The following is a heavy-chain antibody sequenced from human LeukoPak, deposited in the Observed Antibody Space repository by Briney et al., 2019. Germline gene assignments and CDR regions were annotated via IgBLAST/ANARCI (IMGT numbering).Heavy chain of an antibody. Sequence: SETLSLTCTVSGGSISSYYWSWIRQPPGKGLEWIGYIYYSGSTNYNPSLKSRVTISVDTSKNQFSLKLSSVTATDTAVYYCARALAYYDFWSGTNWFDPWGQGTLVTVSS. CDR1: GGSISSYY. J-gene: IGHJ5*02. D-gene: IGHD3-3*01. CDR3: ARALAYYDFWSGTNWFDP. CDR2: IYYSGST. V-gene: IGHV4-59*01.